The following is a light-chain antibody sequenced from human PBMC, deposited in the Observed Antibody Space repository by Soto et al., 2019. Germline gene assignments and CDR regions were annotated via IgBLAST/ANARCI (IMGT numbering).Light chain of an antibody. V-gene: IGKV1-33*01. CDR1: QDISNY. CDR2: DAS. CDR3: QQYDNPPYT. Sequence: DIQMTQSPSSLSASVGDRVTITCQASQDISNYLNWYQQKPGKAPKLLIYDASNLETGVPSRFSGSGSGTDFTFTISSLQPEDIATYYCQQYDNPPYTFGQGTKLVIK. J-gene: IGKJ2*01.